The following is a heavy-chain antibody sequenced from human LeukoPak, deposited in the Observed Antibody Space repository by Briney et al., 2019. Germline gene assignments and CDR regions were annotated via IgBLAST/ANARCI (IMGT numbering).Heavy chain of an antibody. Sequence: AGGSLRLSCAASGFTFSSYWMHWVRHAPGKGLVWVSRINSDGSSTSYADSVKGRFTISRDNAKNTLYLQMNSLRAEDTAVYYCARGFRGSGSYYMDVWGKGTTVTISS. CDR3: ARGFRGSGSYYMDV. V-gene: IGHV3-74*01. CDR1: GFTFSSYW. D-gene: IGHD3-10*01. J-gene: IGHJ6*03. CDR2: INSDGSST.